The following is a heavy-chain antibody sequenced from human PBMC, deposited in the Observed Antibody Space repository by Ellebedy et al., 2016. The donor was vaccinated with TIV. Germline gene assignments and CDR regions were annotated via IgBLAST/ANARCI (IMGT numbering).Heavy chain of an antibody. CDR3: ATDGSYGDYRSPTHAFQI. D-gene: IGHD4-17*01. CDR2: LNQVGSEK. J-gene: IGHJ3*02. Sequence: GGSLRLSCAASGFSFRSYWMSWVRQAPGKGLEWVANLNQVGSEKYYVDSVKGRFTISRDNAKNSLYLQMSSLRVEDTAVFYCATDGSYGDYRSPTHAFQIWGQGTMVTVSS. CDR1: GFSFRSYW. V-gene: IGHV3-7*01.